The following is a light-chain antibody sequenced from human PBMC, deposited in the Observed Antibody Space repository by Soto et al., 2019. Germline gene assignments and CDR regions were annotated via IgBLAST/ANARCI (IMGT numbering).Light chain of an antibody. CDR3: LQDYNYPST. Sequence: AIHMTQSPSSLSASVGDRVTITCRRRHGIRNDLGWYQQKPGKAPKLLIYAASSLQSGVPSRFSGSGSGTDFTLTISSLQPEDFATYYCLQDYNYPSTFGQGTRVEI. CDR1: HGIRND. CDR2: AAS. V-gene: IGKV1-6*01. J-gene: IGKJ5*01.